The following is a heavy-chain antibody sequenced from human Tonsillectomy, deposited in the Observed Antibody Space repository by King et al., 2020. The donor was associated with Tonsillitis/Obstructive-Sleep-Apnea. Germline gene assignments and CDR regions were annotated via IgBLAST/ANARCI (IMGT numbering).Heavy chain of an antibody. D-gene: IGHD3-10*01. CDR1: GFTFSSYG. CDR3: ARDAISMVRGEAFRGYGMDV. V-gene: IGHV3-30-3*01. CDR2: ISYDGSNK. J-gene: IGHJ6*02. Sequence: VQLVESGGGVVQPGRSLRLSCAASGFTFSSYGMHWVRQAPGKGLEWVAVISYDGSNKYYVDSVEGRFTISRDNSKKTLYLQMNSLRAEDTAGYYCARDAISMVRGEAFRGYGMDVWGQGTTVTVSS.